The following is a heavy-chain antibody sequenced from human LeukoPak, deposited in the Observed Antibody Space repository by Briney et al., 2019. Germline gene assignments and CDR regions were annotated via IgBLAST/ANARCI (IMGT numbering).Heavy chain of an antibody. V-gene: IGHV3-30*02. CDR1: GFTFSSYG. CDR3: AKDRKPDRITIYPLGY. J-gene: IGHJ4*02. Sequence: GRSLRLSCAASGFTFSSYGMHWVRQAPGKGLEWVAFIRYDGSNKYYADSVKGRFTISRDNSKNTLYLQMNSLRAEDTAVYYCAKDRKPDRITIYPLGYWGQGTLVTVSS. D-gene: IGHD3-9*01. CDR2: IRYDGSNK.